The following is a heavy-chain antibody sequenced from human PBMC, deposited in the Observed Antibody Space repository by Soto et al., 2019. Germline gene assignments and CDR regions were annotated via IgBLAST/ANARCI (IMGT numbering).Heavy chain of an antibody. D-gene: IGHD3-16*02. J-gene: IGHJ4*02. CDR3: AKFFTWGSYRSIDY. CDR1: GGTFGNLA. Sequence: SMRLRYTASGGTFGNLAMIWILKTQGKGLEWVSAISGSGGSTYYADSVKGRFTISRDNSKNTLYLQMSSLRAEDTAVYYCAKFFTWGSYRSIDYWGQGTLVTVSS. CDR2: ISGSGGST. V-gene: IGHV3-23*01.